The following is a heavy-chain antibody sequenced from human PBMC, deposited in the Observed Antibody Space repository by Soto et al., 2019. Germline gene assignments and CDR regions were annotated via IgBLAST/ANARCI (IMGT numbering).Heavy chain of an antibody. CDR2: SRNKASSYTT. D-gene: IGHD3-3*01. CDR1: GFTFSNYY. V-gene: IGHV3-72*01. Sequence: EVQLVESGGGLVQPGGSLRLSCAASGFTFSNYYMDWVRQAPGKGLEWVGRSRNKASSYTTEYAASVKGRFTISRDDSKNSLYLQMNSLKTEDTAVSYCARSGSDYFDYWGQGTMVTVSS. CDR3: ARSGSDYFDY. J-gene: IGHJ4*02.